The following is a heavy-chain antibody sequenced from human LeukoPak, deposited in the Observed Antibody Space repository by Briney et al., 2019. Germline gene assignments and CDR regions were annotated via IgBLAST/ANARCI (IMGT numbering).Heavy chain of an antibody. CDR2: IMPTFGTA. V-gene: IGHV1-69*05. D-gene: IGHD3-3*01. Sequence: SVKVSCKASGGTFGHYGINWVRQAPGQGLEWIGWIMPTFGTANNARRFQGRVTITTGESSNTVYMELNSLTSEDTAVYFCARASSSAHYTGAFDIWGQGTMLTVSS. CDR3: ARASSSAHYTGAFDI. J-gene: IGHJ3*02. CDR1: GGTFGHYG.